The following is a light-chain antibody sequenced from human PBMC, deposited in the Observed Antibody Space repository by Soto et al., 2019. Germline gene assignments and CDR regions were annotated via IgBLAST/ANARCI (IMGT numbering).Light chain of an antibody. CDR3: SSYTSRSTLV. J-gene: IGLJ1*01. CDR1: SSDVGGYNY. CDR2: EVI. V-gene: IGLV2-14*01. Sequence: QSVLTQPASVPGSPGQSITISCTGTSSDVGGYNYVSWYQQHPGKAPKLIICEVINRPSGVSNRFSGSKSGNTASLTISGLQAEDEADYYCSSYTSRSTLVFGTGTKVTVL.